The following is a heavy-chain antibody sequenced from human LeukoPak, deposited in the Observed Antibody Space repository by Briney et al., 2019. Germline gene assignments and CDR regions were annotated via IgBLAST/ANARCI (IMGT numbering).Heavy chain of an antibody. J-gene: IGHJ4*02. V-gene: IGHV3-53*01. CDR3: ARGSAGDTAMAPTTVRGSQPYYFDY. CDR2: IYSGGST. D-gene: IGHD5-18*01. Sequence: GGSLRLSCAASGFTVSSNYMSWVRQAPGKGLEWVSVIYSGGSTYYADSVKGRFTISRDNSKNTLYLQMNSLRAEDTAVYYCARGSAGDTAMAPTTVRGSQPYYFDYWGQGTLVTVSS. CDR1: GFTVSSNY.